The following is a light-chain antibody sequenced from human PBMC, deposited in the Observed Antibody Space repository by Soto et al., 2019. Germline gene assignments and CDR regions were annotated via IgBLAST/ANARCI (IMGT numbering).Light chain of an antibody. Sequence: QSVLTQPASVSGSPGQSITISCTGTSSDVGGYNSVSWYQQHPGKAPKLMIYEVSNRPSGVSNRFSGARSGNTASLTISGIQAEDEADYYCSSYTRSSTLVFGTGTKLTVL. V-gene: IGLV2-14*01. CDR2: EVS. CDR1: SSDVGGYNS. J-gene: IGLJ1*01. CDR3: SSYTRSSTLV.